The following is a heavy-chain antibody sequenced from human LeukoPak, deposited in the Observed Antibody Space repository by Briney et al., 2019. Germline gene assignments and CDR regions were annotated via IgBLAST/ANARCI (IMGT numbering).Heavy chain of an antibody. CDR3: ARDPPPGGRITMVRGVRGEFDY. CDR2: IYYSGST. J-gene: IGHJ4*02. D-gene: IGHD3-10*01. V-gene: IGHV4-30-4*01. Sequence: NPSQTLSLTCTVSGGSISSGDYYWSWIRQPPGKGLEWIGYIYYSGSTYYNPSLKSRVTISVDTSKNQFSLKLSSVTAADTAVYYCARDPPPGGRITMVRGVRGEFDYWGQGTLVTVSS. CDR1: GGSISSGDYY.